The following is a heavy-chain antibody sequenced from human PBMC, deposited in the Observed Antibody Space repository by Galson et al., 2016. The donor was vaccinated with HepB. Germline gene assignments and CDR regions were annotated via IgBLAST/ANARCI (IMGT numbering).Heavy chain of an antibody. V-gene: IGHV3-9*01. CDR1: GFTLDNYA. CDR2: ISWDSGSI. D-gene: IGHD3-10*01. CDR3: ARYSGSGSNLMDYYYYYGMDV. Sequence: SLRLSCAASGFTLDNYAMHWVRQAPGKGLEWVSGISWDSGSIGYADSVKSRFTISRDNAKNSLYLQMNSLRAEDTALYYCARYSGSGSNLMDYYYYYGMDVWGQGTTVTVSS. J-gene: IGHJ6*02.